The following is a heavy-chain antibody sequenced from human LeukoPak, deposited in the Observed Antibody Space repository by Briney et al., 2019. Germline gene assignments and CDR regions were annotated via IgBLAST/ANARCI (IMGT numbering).Heavy chain of an antibody. CDR1: GGSTSSGSYY. D-gene: IGHD6-13*01. Sequence: PSQTLSLTCTVSGGSTSSGSYYWNWIRQPAGKGLEWIGRIYTSGSTNYNPSLKSRVTISVDTSKNQFSLKLSSVTAADTAVYYCARDSQSIAAGTTTILYYYYYMDVWGKGTTVTVSS. J-gene: IGHJ6*03. V-gene: IGHV4-61*02. CDR2: IYTSGST. CDR3: ARDSQSIAAGTTTILYYYYYMDV.